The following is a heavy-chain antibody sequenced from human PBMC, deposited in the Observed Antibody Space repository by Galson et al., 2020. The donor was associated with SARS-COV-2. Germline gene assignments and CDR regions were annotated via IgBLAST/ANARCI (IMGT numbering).Heavy chain of an antibody. D-gene: IGHD3-10*01. Sequence: GASLKISCKGSGYSFTSSWIGWVRQMPGKGLEWTGFIYPGDSDTRYSPSFQGQVTISADKSITTAYLQWSSLKASDTAIYYCVRPLKDASGSYYANSYDAFHIWGQGTTVTVSS. CDR1: GYSFTSSW. CDR2: IYPGDSDT. V-gene: IGHV5-51*01. J-gene: IGHJ3*02. CDR3: VRPLKDASGSYYANSYDAFHI.